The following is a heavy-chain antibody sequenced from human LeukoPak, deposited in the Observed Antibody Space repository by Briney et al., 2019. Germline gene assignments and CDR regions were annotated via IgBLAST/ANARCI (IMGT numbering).Heavy chain of an antibody. J-gene: IGHJ4*02. Sequence: PGGSLRLSCAASGFTVRTNYMSWVRQAPGKGPEWVSVIYSGGSTYYADSVKGRFTISRDNSKNTVYLQMNRLRAEDTAVYYCARVGGYCSGGSCMDYFDYWGQGTLVTVSS. CDR3: ARVGGYCSGGSCMDYFDY. CDR1: GFTVRTNY. CDR2: IYSGGST. V-gene: IGHV3-53*01. D-gene: IGHD2-15*01.